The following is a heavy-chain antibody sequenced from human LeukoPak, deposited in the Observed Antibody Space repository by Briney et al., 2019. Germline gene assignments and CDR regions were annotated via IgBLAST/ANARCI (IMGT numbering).Heavy chain of an antibody. J-gene: IGHJ4*02. CDR3: AKESRYYYDSSGYFWVGMPY. V-gene: IGHV3-30-3*02. CDR2: ISYDGSNK. D-gene: IGHD3-22*01. CDR1: GFTFSSYA. Sequence: GGSLRLSCAASGFTFSSYAMHWVRQASGKGLEWVAVISYDGSNKYYADSVKGRFTISRDNSKNTLYLQMNSLRAEDTAVYYCAKESRYYYDSSGYFWVGMPYWGQGTLVTVSS.